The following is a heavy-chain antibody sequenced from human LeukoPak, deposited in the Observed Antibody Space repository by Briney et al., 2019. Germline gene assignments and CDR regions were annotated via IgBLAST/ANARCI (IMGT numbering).Heavy chain of an antibody. V-gene: IGHV3-21*01. Sequence: GXSLRLSCAASGFTFSSYSMNWVRQAPGKGLEWVSSISSSSSYIYYADSVKGRFTISRDNAKNSLYLQMNSLRAEDTAVYYCARDGRGNRPDYWGQGTLVTVSS. D-gene: IGHD1-14*01. CDR2: ISSSSSYI. J-gene: IGHJ4*02. CDR3: ARDGRGNRPDY. CDR1: GFTFSSYS.